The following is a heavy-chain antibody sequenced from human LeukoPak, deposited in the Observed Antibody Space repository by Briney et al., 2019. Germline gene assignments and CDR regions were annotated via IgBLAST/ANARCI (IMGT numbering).Heavy chain of an antibody. CDR2: INPSGGST. J-gene: IGHJ6*04. CDR1: AYTFTSYY. V-gene: IGHV1-46*01. D-gene: IGHD1-26*01. Sequence: ASVKVSCKASAYTFTSYYMHWVRQAPGQGLEWMGIINPSGGSTSYAQKFQGRVTMTRDMSTSTVYMELSSLRSEDTAVYYCARVGGSYSPFAFWGKGTTVTVSS. CDR3: ARVGGSYSPFAF.